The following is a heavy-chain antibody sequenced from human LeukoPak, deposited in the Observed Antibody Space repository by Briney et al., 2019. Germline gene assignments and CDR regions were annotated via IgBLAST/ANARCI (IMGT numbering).Heavy chain of an antibody. CDR2: ISSSSTDI. J-gene: IGHJ4*02. CDR3: ATGDGWCFID. CDR1: GFTFSTYN. Sequence: GGSLRLSCAASGFTFSTYNVNWIRQAPGKGLEWVSSISSSSTDIQYADSAKGRFTISRDNAKNSLYLQMNSLRVEDTAVYYCATGDGWCFIDWGQGTLVTVSS. V-gene: IGHV3-21*01. D-gene: IGHD6-19*01.